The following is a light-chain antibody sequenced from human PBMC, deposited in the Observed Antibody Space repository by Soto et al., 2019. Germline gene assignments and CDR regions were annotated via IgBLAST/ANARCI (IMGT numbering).Light chain of an antibody. Sequence: QSVLTQPPSASGTPGQRVTICCSGSSSNIGINTVNWYQQLPGAAPKLLIYSNNQRPSGVPDRFSGSKSGTSASLAISGLQSEDEADYYCAAWDDSLNGPVFGGGTKLTVL. CDR1: SSNIGINT. CDR2: SNN. J-gene: IGLJ3*02. V-gene: IGLV1-44*01. CDR3: AAWDDSLNGPV.